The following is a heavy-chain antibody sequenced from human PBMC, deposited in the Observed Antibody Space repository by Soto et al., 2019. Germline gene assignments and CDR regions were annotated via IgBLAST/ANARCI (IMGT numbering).Heavy chain of an antibody. CDR2: IYYTGST. CDR3: AGGPYYFGLDV. CDR1: GGSINTYY. V-gene: IGHV4-59*01. Sequence: QVQLQESGQGLVKPSETLSLTCTASGGSINTYYWNWIRQSPGKGLEWIGYIYYTGSTKYNPSLESRVTISVDTSKKQFSLRLNSVTPADTAVYYCAGGPYYFGLDVWGQGTTVTVSS. D-gene: IGHD3-10*01. J-gene: IGHJ6*02.